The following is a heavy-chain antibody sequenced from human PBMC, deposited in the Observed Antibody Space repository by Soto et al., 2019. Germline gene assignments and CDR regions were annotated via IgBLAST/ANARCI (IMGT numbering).Heavy chain of an antibody. CDR2: ISNSGTTK. CDR1: GFGFSDYS. V-gene: IGHV3-11*01. CDR3: ARDGGDIAAGGPSDY. J-gene: IGHJ4*02. D-gene: IGHD6-13*01. Sequence: QVQLVESGGGLVKPGGTLRLSCAASGFGFSDYSMYWIRQAPGKGLEWVSHISNSGTTKYYADSVKGRFTISRDNAKNSLYLQVNSLRAEDTAMYYCARDGGDIAAGGPSDYCGQGTLVTVSS.